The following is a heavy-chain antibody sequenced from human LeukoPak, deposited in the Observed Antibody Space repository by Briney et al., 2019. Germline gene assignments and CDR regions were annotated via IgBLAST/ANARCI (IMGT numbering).Heavy chain of an antibody. V-gene: IGHV4-61*02. J-gene: IGHJ6*02. D-gene: IGHD4-17*01. CDR2: MYTSGST. CDR1: GGSISSGGYY. Sequence: PSQTLSLTCTVSGGSISSGGYYWSWIRQHPGKGLEWIGRMYTSGSTNYNPSLKSRVTMSVDTSKNQFSLKLSSVTAADTAVYYCARDDGDYEGSYGMDVWGQGTTVTVSS. CDR3: ARDDGDYEGSYGMDV.